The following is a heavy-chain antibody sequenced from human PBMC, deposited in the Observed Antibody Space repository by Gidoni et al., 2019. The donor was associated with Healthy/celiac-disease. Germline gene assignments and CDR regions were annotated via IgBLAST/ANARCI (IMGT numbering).Heavy chain of an antibody. Sequence: EVQLVESVGGLVQPGGSLTLSCAASGFTFSTYWMHWVRQAQGKGLVWVSRINSDGSSTSYEDSVKGRFTISRDNAKNTLYLQMNSLRAEDTAVYYCAQLYGSGSWGQGTLVTVSS. CDR3: AQLYGSGS. CDR1: GFTFSTYW. CDR2: INSDGSST. V-gene: IGHV3-74*01. J-gene: IGHJ4*02. D-gene: IGHD3-10*01.